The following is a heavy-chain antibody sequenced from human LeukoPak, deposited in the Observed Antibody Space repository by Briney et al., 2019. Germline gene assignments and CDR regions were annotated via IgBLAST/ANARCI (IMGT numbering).Heavy chain of an antibody. CDR2: IYSGGST. CDR3: ARDSGSYYDRDAFDI. Sequence: PGGSLRLSCAASGFTFSSYWMHWVRQAPGKGLEWVSVIYSGGSTYYADSVKGRFTISRDNSKNTLYLQMNSLRAEDTAVYYCARDSGSYYDRDAFDIWGQGTMVTVSS. D-gene: IGHD1-26*01. V-gene: IGHV3-66*01. J-gene: IGHJ3*02. CDR1: GFTFSSYW.